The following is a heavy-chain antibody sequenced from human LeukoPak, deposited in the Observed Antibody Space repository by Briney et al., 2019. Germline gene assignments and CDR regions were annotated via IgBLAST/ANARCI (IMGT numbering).Heavy chain of an antibody. D-gene: IGHD5-18*01. CDR3: AKRGYSYGYVY. CDR2: ISGSGGST. Sequence: GGSLRLSCAASGFTFSNYAMNWVRQAPGKGLEWVSAISGSGGSTYYADSVKGRFTISRDNSKNTLYLQMNSLRAEDTAVYYCAKRGYSYGYVYWGQGTLVTVSS. V-gene: IGHV3-23*01. J-gene: IGHJ4*02. CDR1: GFTFSNYA.